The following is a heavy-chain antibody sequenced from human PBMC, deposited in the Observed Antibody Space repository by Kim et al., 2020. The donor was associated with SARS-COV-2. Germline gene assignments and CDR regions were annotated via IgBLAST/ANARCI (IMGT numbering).Heavy chain of an antibody. D-gene: IGHD4-17*01. CDR1: GYTFTSYY. Sequence: ASVKVSCKASGYTFTSYYMHWVRQAPGQGLEWMGIINPSGGSTSYAQKFQGRVTMTRDTPTSTVYMELSSLRSEDTAVYYCARDLGMTTVTTRKSDWFDPWGQGTLVTVSS. V-gene: IGHV1-46*01. J-gene: IGHJ5*02. CDR2: INPSGGST. CDR3: ARDLGMTTVTTRKSDWFDP.